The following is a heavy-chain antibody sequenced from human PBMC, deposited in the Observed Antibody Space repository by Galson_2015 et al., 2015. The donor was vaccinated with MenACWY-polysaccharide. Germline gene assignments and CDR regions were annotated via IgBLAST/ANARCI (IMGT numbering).Heavy chain of an antibody. J-gene: IGHJ4*02. CDR2: INSAASRA. Sequence: SLRLSCAVSGFTFSSYWMHWVRQVPGKGLVWVSRINSAASRADYADSVKGRFTISRDNAKNTLYLQMNSLRGEDTALYYCAKSGGDYGTGLIEYWGQGTLVTVSS. CDR3: AKSGGDYGTGLIEY. CDR1: GFTFSSYW. D-gene: IGHD3-16*01. V-gene: IGHV3-74*01.